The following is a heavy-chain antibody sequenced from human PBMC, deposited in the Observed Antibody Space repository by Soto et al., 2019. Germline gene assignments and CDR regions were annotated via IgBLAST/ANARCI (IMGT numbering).Heavy chain of an antibody. CDR3: ARASRGHSGWGHCSDP. V-gene: IGHV4-38-2*02. CDR1: GYSISSGYS. D-gene: IGHD2-21*02. CDR2: ISHSGTC. J-gene: IGHJ5*02. Sequence: PSETLSLTCTVSGYSISSGYSWSCIRQTPGKGREGIGSISHSGTCFDTPSLRSRVTISIDTSNNHFSLKLNSLTATKPAAYSRARASRGHSGWGHCSDPWGQGTLVTVCS.